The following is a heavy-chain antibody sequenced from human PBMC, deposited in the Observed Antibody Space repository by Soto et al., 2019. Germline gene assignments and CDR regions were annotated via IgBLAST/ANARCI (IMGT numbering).Heavy chain of an antibody. V-gene: IGHV3-11*04. Sequence: GGSLRLSCAASGFTFSDYYMSWIRQAPGKGLEWVSYISSSGSTIYYADSVKGRFTISRDNAKNSLYLQMNSLRAEDTAVYYCARDSTDSSGYYAPFDYWGQGTLVTVSS. CDR3: ARDSTDSSGYYAPFDY. CDR1: GFTFSDYY. J-gene: IGHJ4*02. D-gene: IGHD3-22*01. CDR2: ISSSGSTI.